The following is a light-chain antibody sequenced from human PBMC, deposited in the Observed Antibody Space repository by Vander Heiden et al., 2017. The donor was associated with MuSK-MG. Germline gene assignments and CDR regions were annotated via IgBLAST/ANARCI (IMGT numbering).Light chain of an antibody. J-gene: IGKJ1*01. V-gene: IGKV3-15*01. CDR1: QSVSSN. Sequence: ELVMTQSPTTLSVSPGERATLSCRASQSVSSNLAWYQQKPGQAPRLLIYGASTRATGIPARFSGSGSGTDFTLSISSLQSEDFAFYYCQQYDNWPRTFGQGTKVEIK. CDR3: QQYDNWPRT. CDR2: GAS.